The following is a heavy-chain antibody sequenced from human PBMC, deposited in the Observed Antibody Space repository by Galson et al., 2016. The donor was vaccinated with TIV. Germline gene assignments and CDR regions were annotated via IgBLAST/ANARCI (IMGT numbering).Heavy chain of an antibody. CDR3: TRDGRGNWKYVDYFDY. D-gene: IGHD1-1*01. V-gene: IGHV3-23*01. Sequence: SLRLSCAASGFTFSTYAMSWVRQAPGKGLEWVSSIGTGDKTYYADSVQGRFTIFRDSSKSTVFLQMNSLRLEDTAVYYCTRDGRGNWKYVDYFDYWGQGTLVTVSS. CDR1: GFTFSTYA. CDR2: SIGTGDKT. J-gene: IGHJ4*02.